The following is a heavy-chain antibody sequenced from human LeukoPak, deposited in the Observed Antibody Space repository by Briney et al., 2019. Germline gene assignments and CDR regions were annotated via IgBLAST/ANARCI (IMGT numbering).Heavy chain of an antibody. CDR2: IWYDGSNK. J-gene: IGHJ4*02. V-gene: IGHV3-33*01. CDR1: GFTFSSYG. Sequence: GRSLRLSCAASGFTFSSYGVHWVRQAPGKGLEWVAVIWYDGSNKYYADSVKGRFTISRDNSKNTLYLQMNSLRAEDTAVYYCAREGPITGTFDYWGQGTLVTVSS. CDR3: AREGPITGTFDY. D-gene: IGHD1/OR15-1a*01.